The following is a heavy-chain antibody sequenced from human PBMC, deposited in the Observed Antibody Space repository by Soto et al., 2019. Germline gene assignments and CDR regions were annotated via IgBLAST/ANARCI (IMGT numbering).Heavy chain of an antibody. J-gene: IGHJ4*02. D-gene: IGHD6-19*01. Sequence: GGSLRLSCAASGFTFSTYGMSWVRQAPGKGLEWVSSISGSGATYYADSVKGRFTISRDNSKNTLYLRMNSLTDEDTAVYYCEGVRDGWHYWGQGTLVTVSS. CDR2: ISGSGAT. CDR3: EGVRDGWHY. V-gene: IGHV3-23*01. CDR1: GFTFSTYG.